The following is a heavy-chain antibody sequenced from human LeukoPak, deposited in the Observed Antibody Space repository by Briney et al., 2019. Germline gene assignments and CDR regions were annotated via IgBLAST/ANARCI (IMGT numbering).Heavy chain of an antibody. CDR3: AREVSSIAARFCDY. CDR1: GGSISSYY. V-gene: IGHV4-4*07. CDR2: IYTSGST. J-gene: IGHJ4*02. Sequence: SETLSLTCTVSGGSISSYYWSWIRQPAGKGLEWIGRIYTSGSTNYNPSLKSRVTMSVDTSKNQFTLKLSSVTAAGTAVYYCAREVSSIAARFCDYWGRGTLVTVSS. D-gene: IGHD6-6*01.